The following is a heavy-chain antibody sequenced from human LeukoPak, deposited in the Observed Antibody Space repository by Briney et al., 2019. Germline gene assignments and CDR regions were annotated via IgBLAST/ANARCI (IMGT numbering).Heavy chain of an antibody. J-gene: IGHJ4*02. D-gene: IGHD5-12*01. Sequence: GGSLRLSCAASGFTFSTTAMAWVRQAPGKGLMWVSRIKSDGSWTSYADSVRGRFTISRDNAKNTLFLQMVGLRAEDTAIYYCVRDGDAYDFDLWGQGILVTVSS. CDR3: VRDGDAYDFDL. CDR2: IKSDGSWT. V-gene: IGHV3-74*01. CDR1: GFTFSTTA.